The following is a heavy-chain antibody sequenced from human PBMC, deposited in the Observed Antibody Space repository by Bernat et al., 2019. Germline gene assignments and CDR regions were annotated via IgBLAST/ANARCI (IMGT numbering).Heavy chain of an antibody. CDR2: ISYDGSNK. Sequence: QVQLVESGGGVVQPGRSLRLSCAASGFTFSSYAMHWVRQAPGKGLEWVAVISYDGSNKYYADSVKGRFTISRDNSKNMLYLQMNSLRAEDTAVYYCARVRFWGQGTLVTVSS. D-gene: IGHD3-10*01. CDR1: GFTFSSYA. V-gene: IGHV3-30*01. CDR3: ARVRF. J-gene: IGHJ4*02.